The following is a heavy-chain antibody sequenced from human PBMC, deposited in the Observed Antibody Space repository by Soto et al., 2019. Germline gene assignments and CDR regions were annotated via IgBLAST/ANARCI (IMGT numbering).Heavy chain of an antibody. V-gene: IGHV3-23*01. CDR3: AKAPSIFYYYYMDV. Sequence: LRLSCAVSGFTFRSYAMSWVRQAPGKGLVWISAISGRGDATYYADSVKGRFTISRDNSKDTLCLQVNSLRAEDTAVYYCAKAPSIFYYYYMDVWGKGTTVTVSS. D-gene: IGHD3-9*01. CDR1: GFTFRSYA. CDR2: ISGRGDAT. J-gene: IGHJ6*03.